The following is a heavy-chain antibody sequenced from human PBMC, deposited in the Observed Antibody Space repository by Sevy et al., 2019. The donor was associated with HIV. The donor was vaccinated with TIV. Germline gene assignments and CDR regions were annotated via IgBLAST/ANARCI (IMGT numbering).Heavy chain of an antibody. Sequence: GGSLRLSCAASGFTFDDYAMHWVRQAPGKGLEWLSLISWDGGSTYYADSVKGRFTISRDNSKNSLYLQMNSLRAEDTALYYCAKDMGYSGYDYSFDYWGQGTLVTVSS. CDR1: GFTFDDYA. CDR2: ISWDGGST. CDR3: AKDMGYSGYDYSFDY. J-gene: IGHJ4*02. V-gene: IGHV3-43D*03. D-gene: IGHD5-12*01.